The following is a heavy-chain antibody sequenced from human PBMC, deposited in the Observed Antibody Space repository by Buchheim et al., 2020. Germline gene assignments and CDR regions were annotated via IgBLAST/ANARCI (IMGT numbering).Heavy chain of an antibody. CDR3: IRDLRLNYYDSTGLR. CDR1: GFTFDGAW. V-gene: IGHV3-15*01. D-gene: IGHD3-22*01. Sequence: EVQLVESGGGLVQPGGSLRVSCAVSGFTFDGAWMSWVRQPPGKGLEWVGRIKSNADGGTIDYAAPVKGRFTISRDDSKDTLFLQMNSLKPEDTAVYYCIRDLRLNYYDSTGLRWGQG. CDR2: IKSNADGGTI. J-gene: IGHJ4*02.